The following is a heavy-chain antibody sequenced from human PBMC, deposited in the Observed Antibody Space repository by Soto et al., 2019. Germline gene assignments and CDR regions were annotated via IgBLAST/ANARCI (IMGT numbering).Heavy chain of an antibody. Sequence: GGSLRLSCAASGFTFSSNGIHWVRQAPGKGLEWVAVISYDGSNKYYADSVKGRFTVSRDNSKNTLYLQMNSLRAEDTGVYYCAKDRWHQSYYFEYWGQGTRVTVS. D-gene: IGHD3-16*02. CDR2: ISYDGSNK. J-gene: IGHJ4*02. V-gene: IGHV3-30*18. CDR1: GFTFSSNG. CDR3: AKDRWHQSYYFEY.